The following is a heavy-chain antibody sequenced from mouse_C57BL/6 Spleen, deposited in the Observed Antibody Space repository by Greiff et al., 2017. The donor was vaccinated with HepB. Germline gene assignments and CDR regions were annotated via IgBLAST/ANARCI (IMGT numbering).Heavy chain of an antibody. D-gene: IGHD5-1*01. Sequence: VQLQQPGAELVKPGASVKLSCKASGYTFTSYWMHWVKQRPGQGLEWIGMIHPNSGSTNYNEKFKSKATLTVDKSSSTAYMQRSSLTSEDSAVYYCAREGYLRNYFDYWGQGTTLTVSS. CDR2: IHPNSGST. CDR3: AREGYLRNYFDY. V-gene: IGHV1-64*01. J-gene: IGHJ2*01. CDR1: GYTFTSYW.